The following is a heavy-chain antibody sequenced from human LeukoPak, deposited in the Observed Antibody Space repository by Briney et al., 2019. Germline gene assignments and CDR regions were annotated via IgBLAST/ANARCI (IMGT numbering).Heavy chain of an antibody. D-gene: IGHD4-4*01. CDR3: ARDPLVYSNYRYEYYYGMDV. V-gene: IGHV1-2*02. CDR1: GYTFTGYY. J-gene: IGHJ6*02. Sequence: ASVKVSCKASGYTFTGYYMHWVRQAPGQGLEWMGWINPNSGGTNYAQKFQGRVTMTRDTSISTAYMELSRLRSDDTAVYYCARDPLVYSNYRYEYYYGMDVWGQGTTVTVSS. CDR2: INPNSGGT.